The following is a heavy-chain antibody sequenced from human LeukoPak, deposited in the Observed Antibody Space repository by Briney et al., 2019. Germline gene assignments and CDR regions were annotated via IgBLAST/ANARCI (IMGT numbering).Heavy chain of an antibody. J-gene: IGHJ4*02. CDR3: ARPKDIAILTPHFDY. CDR2: IKQDGSEK. Sequence: GGSLRLSCAASGFTFSSYWMSWVRQAPGKGLEWVANIKQDGSEKYYVDSVKGRFTISRDNAKNSLYLQMSSLSAEDTAVYYCARPKDIAILTPHFDYWGQGTLVTVSS. CDR1: GFTFSSYW. D-gene: IGHD5-18*01. V-gene: IGHV3-7*01.